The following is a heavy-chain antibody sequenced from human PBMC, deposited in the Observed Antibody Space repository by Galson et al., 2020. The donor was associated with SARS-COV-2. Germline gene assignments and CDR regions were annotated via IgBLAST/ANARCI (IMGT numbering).Heavy chain of an antibody. Sequence: GGSLRLSCAASGFTFSSYWMSWVRQAPGKGLEWVANIKQDGSEKYYVDSVKGRFTISRDNAKNSLYLQMNSLRAEDTAVYYCARAPYDFWSGYYEYYYYGMDVWGQGTTVTVSS. CDR2: IKQDGSEK. V-gene: IGHV3-7*03. J-gene: IGHJ6*02. CDR3: ARAPYDFWSGYYEYYYYGMDV. CDR1: GFTFSSYW. D-gene: IGHD3-3*01.